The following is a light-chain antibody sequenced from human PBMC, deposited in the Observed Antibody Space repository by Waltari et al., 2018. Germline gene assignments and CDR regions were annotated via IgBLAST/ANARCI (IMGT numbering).Light chain of an antibody. CDR2: STN. Sequence: QSVLTNPPSPPGPPGQRVPIPCPGSRSNFGAGVVNWYQVLPGTAPKLLIYSTNQRPSGVPERFSGSKSGTSASLAISGLQSEDEADYYCATWDYSLDGQVFGGGTKLTVL. CDR3: ATWDYSLDGQV. CDR1: RSNFGAGV. V-gene: IGLV1-44*01. J-gene: IGLJ3*02.